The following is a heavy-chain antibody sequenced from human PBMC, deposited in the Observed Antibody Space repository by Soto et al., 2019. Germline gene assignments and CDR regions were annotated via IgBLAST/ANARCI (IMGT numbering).Heavy chain of an antibody. CDR1: GISLNNNA. J-gene: IGHJ5*02. CDR2: ISASGTST. Sequence: GGSLRLSCAASGISLNNNATSWVLQAPGKGLEWVSSISASGTSTYYADSVTGRFTISRDISKNTLSLEMHSLRADDTAVYYCAKRGDSTSWYWFGPWGQGTLVTVSS. CDR3: AKRGDSTSWYWFGP. D-gene: IGHD6-13*01. V-gene: IGHV3-23*01.